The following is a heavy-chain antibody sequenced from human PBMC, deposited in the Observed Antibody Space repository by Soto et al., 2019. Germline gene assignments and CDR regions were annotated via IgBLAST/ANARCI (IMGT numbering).Heavy chain of an antibody. CDR1: GGSISSSNW. D-gene: IGHD6-19*01. J-gene: IGHJ5*02. CDR3: ARGWPALAVAGPDTGFDP. V-gene: IGHV4-4*02. CDR2: IYHSGST. Sequence: QVQLQESGPGLVKPSGTLSLTCAVSGGSISSSNWWSWVRQPPGKGLEWIGEIYHSGSTNYNPSLKVRVTISLDKSKNQFSLKLSSVTAADTAVYYCARGWPALAVAGPDTGFDPWGQGTLVTVSS.